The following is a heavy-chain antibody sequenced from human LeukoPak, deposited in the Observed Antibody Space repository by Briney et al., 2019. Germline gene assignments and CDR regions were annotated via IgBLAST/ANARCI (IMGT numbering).Heavy chain of an antibody. J-gene: IGHJ4*02. Sequence: WASVKVSCKASGYSFSSYDINWVRQATGQGLEWMVWMNPNSGNTGYAQKFQGRVTMTRNTSINTAYMELSGLISEDTAVYFCTTAGERPIRYFDYWGQGTLVTVSS. V-gene: IGHV1-8*01. CDR1: GYSFSSYD. CDR2: MNPNSGNT. D-gene: IGHD3-9*01. CDR3: TTAGERPIRYFDY.